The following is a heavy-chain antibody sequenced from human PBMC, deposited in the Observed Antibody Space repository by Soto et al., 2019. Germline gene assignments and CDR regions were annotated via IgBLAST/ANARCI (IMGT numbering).Heavy chain of an antibody. D-gene: IGHD1-26*01. V-gene: IGHV6-1*01. CDR3: VRLIGNSWLDF. CDR1: GDSVSSSSVT. CDR2: TYYRFKWYN. J-gene: IGHJ5*01. Sequence: SQTLSLTCVISGDSVSSSSVTWNWIRQSPSRCLEWLGRTYYRFKWYNDYAESVKSRITIYPDTSKNQFSLHLNSVTPEDTAVYYCVRLIGNSWLDFWGQGTLVTVSS.